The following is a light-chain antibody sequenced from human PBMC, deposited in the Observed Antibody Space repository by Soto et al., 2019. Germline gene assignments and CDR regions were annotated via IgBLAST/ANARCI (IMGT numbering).Light chain of an antibody. CDR2: TNT. J-gene: IGLJ1*01. V-gene: IGLV1-44*01. CDR3: ASWDDSLNGPV. CDR1: SSNVGGNP. Sequence: QAVVTQPPSASGTPGQRVTISCSGSSSNVGGNPVNWYQHVPTTAPKLLIYTNTQRPSGVPDRFSGSKSGTSASLAISGRQSEDEADYYCASWDDSLNGPVFGTGTKLTVL.